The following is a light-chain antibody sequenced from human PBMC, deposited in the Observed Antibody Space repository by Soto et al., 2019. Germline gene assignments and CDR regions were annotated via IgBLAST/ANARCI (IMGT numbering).Light chain of an antibody. CDR3: QKYNSAPWT. V-gene: IGKV1-27*01. J-gene: IGKJ1*01. CDR2: AAS. CDR1: QGISHY. Sequence: DIQMTQSPSSLSASVGDRVTITCRASQGISHYLAWYQQKPGKVPKLLIYAASTLQSGVPSRFSGSGSGTDFTLTISSLQPEDVATYYCQKYNSAPWTFGQGTKVVIK.